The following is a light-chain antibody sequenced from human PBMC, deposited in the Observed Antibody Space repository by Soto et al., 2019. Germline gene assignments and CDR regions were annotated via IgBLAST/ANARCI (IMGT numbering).Light chain of an antibody. CDR3: HPFGSSPET. Sequence: EVVLTQSPGTLSLSPGERATLSCRASQSVADSYLAWYQQKPGRAPRLLFYAATRRATGIPDRFSGSGSGTDFTLPIRTLEPGDFAVYFCHPFGSSPETFGPGTKVE. V-gene: IGKV3-20*01. J-gene: IGKJ1*01. CDR2: AAT. CDR1: QSVADSY.